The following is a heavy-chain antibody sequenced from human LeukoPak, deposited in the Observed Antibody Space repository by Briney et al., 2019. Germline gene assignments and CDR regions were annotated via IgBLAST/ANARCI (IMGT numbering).Heavy chain of an antibody. Sequence: PGGSLRLACAASGFTFSSYEMNWVRQAPGKGLEWVSYISISGSTIYYADSVKGRFTISRDNAKNSLYLQMNSLRAEDTAVYYCARGLGRGSCTLDYWGQGTLVTVSS. D-gene: IGHD3-16*01. V-gene: IGHV3-48*03. CDR2: ISISGSTI. CDR3: ARGLGRGSCTLDY. CDR1: GFTFSSYE. J-gene: IGHJ4*02.